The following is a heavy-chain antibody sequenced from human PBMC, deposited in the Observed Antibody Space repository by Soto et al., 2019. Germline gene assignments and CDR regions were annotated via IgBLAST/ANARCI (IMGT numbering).Heavy chain of an antibody. CDR1: GFTFSNYW. CDR2: INGDGSSS. J-gene: IGHJ3*01. D-gene: IGHD3-3*01. V-gene: IGHV3-74*01. Sequence: VGSLRLSCAASGFTFSNYWMHWVRQVPGKGLVWVSRINGDGSSSSHADSVQGRFTISRDNARNLLYLQMNSLRAEDTAVYYCARPQSLTDDCFDLWGRGTVVTVSS. CDR3: ARPQSLTDDCFDL.